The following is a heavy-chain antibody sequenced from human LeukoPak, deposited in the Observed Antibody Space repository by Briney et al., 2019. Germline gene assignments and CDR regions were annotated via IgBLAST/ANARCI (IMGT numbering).Heavy chain of an antibody. D-gene: IGHD1-26*01. Sequence: AGGSLRLSCAASGFTFSGYAMHWVRQASGKGLEWVGRIKSKGSSYATAYSASVKGRFTISRDDSKNTAYLQMNSLKAEDTAVYYCTISSGCYYSYYGMDVWGQGTTVTVSS. CDR3: TISSGCYYSYYGMDV. V-gene: IGHV3-73*01. CDR2: IKSKGSSYAT. CDR1: GFTFSGYA. J-gene: IGHJ6*02.